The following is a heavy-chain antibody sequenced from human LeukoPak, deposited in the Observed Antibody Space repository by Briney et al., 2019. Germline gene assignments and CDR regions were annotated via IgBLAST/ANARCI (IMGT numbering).Heavy chain of an antibody. CDR1: GGSISSSSYY. J-gene: IGHJ6*03. CDR3: ARVSFGSGMFEDYYYSYMDV. D-gene: IGHD3-10*01. CDR2: IYHSGST. V-gene: IGHV4-39*07. Sequence: PSETLSLTCTVSGGSISSSSYYWGWIRQPPGKGLEWIGNIYHSGSTYYNPSLTSRVTISVDTSKNQFSLKLSSVTAADTAMYYCARVSFGSGMFEDYYYSYMDVWGKGTTVTVSS.